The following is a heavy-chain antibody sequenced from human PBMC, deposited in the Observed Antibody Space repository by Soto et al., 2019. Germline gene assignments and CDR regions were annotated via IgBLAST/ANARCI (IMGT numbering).Heavy chain of an antibody. D-gene: IGHD2-21*01. CDR3: ATELIAKYGMDV. CDR2: IYTDDNI. J-gene: IGHJ6*02. Sequence: EVQLVESGGGLVQPGGSLRLSCAASGFTVSGNYVTWVRQAPGKGLEWVSVIYTDDNIYYADSVTGRFTISRDNSKNTFDLRMTRLRVEDTAVYYCATELIAKYGMDVWGQGTTVTVSS. V-gene: IGHV3-53*01. CDR1: GFTVSGNY.